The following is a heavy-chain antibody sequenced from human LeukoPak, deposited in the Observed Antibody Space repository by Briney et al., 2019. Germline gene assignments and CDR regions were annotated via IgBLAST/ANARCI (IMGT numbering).Heavy chain of an antibody. D-gene: IGHD6-19*01. CDR1: GFSFSSYW. CDR2: VNNDGSST. V-gene: IGHV3-74*01. J-gene: IGHJ4*02. Sequence: GGSLRLSCGASGFSFSSYWMHWVRQAPGKGLMWVSRVNNDGSSTTYADSVEGRFTISRDYARNTLYLQMNSLRAEDTAVYYCARSSYPYYFDYWGQGTLVTVSS. CDR3: ARSSYPYYFDY.